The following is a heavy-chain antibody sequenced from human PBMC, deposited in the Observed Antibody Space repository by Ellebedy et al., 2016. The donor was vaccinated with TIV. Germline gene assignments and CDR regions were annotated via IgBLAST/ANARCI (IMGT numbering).Heavy chain of an antibody. V-gene: IGHV3-7*01. CDR2: IKEDGSEK. CDR1: GSTFSDSW. J-gene: IGHJ4*02. CDR3: ARVPWTAAAD. Sequence: GESLKISCVGSGSTFSDSWMNWVRQAPGKGLELVANIKEDGSEKYYVDAVKGRFTISRDNTRKTVYLGLNRLRIEDTGVYYCARVPWTAAADWGQGTLVTVSS. D-gene: IGHD6-13*01.